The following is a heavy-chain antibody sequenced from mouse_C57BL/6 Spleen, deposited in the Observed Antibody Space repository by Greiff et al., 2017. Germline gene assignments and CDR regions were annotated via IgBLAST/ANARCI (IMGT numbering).Heavy chain of an antibody. Sequence: QVHVKQPGAELVKPGASVKLSCKASGYTFTSYWMHWVKQSPGRGLERIGMIHPNSGGPKYNEKFQSKATLTVDKPSSTAYMPLSSRTSEESAVYCCAGIYYGRPWFAYWGQGTMVTVSA. CDR2: IHPNSGGP. CDR1: GYTFTSYW. CDR3: AGIYYGRPWFAY. J-gene: IGHJ3*01. D-gene: IGHD1-1*01. V-gene: IGHV1-72*01.